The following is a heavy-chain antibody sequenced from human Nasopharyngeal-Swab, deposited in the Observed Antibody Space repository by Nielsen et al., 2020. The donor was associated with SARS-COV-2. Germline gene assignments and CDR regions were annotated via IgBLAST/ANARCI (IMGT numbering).Heavy chain of an antibody. CDR3: ARAVDTALLGFDY. J-gene: IGHJ4*02. D-gene: IGHD5-18*01. CDR1: GYTFTGYY. CDR2: INPNSGGT. Sequence: ASVKVSCKASGYTFTGYYMHWVRQAPGQGLEWMGCINPNSGGTNYAQKFQGRVTMTRDTSISTAYMELSRLRSDDTAVYYCARAVDTALLGFDYWGQGTLVTVSS. V-gene: IGHV1-2*02.